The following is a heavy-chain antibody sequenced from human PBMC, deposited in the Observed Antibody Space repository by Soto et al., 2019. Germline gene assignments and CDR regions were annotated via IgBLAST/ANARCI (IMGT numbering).Heavy chain of an antibody. CDR2: IYYSGNT. CDR3: ARLPQEYNYYGMDV. CDR1: GGSIVTGSYY. Sequence: SETLSLTCTVSGGSIVTGSYYWGWIRQPPGKGLEWLGHIYYSGNTYYPPSLKSRVTISVDTSKNQFPLRLSSVTAADTAVYYCARLPQEYNYYGMDVWGQGTTVTVSS. D-gene: IGHD1-1*01. V-gene: IGHV4-39*01. J-gene: IGHJ6*02.